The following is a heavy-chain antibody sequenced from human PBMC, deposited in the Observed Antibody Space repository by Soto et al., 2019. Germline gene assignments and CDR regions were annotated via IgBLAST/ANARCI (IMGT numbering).Heavy chain of an antibody. CDR3: ARKTAVAETEYLQH. J-gene: IGHJ1*01. CDR1: GGSISSSSYY. CDR2: IYYSGST. D-gene: IGHD6-19*01. V-gene: IGHV4-39*01. Sequence: SETLSLTCTVSGGSISSSSYYWGWIRQPPGKGLEWIGSIYYSGSTYYNPSLKSRVTISVDTSKNQFSLKLSSVTAADTAVYYCARKTAVAETEYLQHWGQGTMVTVYS.